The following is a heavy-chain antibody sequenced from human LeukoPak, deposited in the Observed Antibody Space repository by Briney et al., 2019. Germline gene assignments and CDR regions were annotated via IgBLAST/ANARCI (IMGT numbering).Heavy chain of an antibody. Sequence: PSGTLSLTCTVSGGSISHYYWSWIRQSPGKGLEWIGYIYYSGTTNYNPSLKSRVTISVDTSRNQFSLPLRSVTAADTAVYYCAREDPQTTVPEGMDVWGQGTTVIVSS. V-gene: IGHV4-59*01. CDR2: IYYSGTT. CDR3: AREDPQTTVPEGMDV. D-gene: IGHD4-17*01. J-gene: IGHJ6*02. CDR1: GGSISHYY.